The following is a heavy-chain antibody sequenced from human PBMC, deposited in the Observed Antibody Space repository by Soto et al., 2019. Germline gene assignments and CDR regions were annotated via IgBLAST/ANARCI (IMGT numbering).Heavy chain of an antibody. CDR2: ISYDGSNK. V-gene: IGHV3-30-3*01. CDR1: GFTFSSYA. CDR3: ARDRIAARPLAYYFDY. Sequence: VQLVESGGGVVQPGRSLRLSCAASGFTFSSYAMHWVRQAPGKGLEWVAVISYDGSNKYYADSVKGRFTISRDNSKNTLYLQMNSLRAEDTAVYYCARDRIAARPLAYYFDYWGQGTLVTVSS. J-gene: IGHJ4*02. D-gene: IGHD6-6*01.